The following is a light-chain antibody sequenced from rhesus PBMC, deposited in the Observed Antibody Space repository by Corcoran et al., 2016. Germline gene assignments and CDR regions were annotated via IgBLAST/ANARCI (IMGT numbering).Light chain of an antibody. CDR1: QSLSNY. CDR3: QQGYSYPLT. J-gene: IGKJ4*01. CDR2: RSS. V-gene: IGKV1S9*01. Sequence: DIQMTQSPSSLSASVGDRVTIACQASQSLSNYLNWYQQKPGKNPKLLLYRSSTLQNGIPSRFRGRGSGTDCTLTISSLQPEDFATYYCQQGYSYPLTFGGGTKVELK.